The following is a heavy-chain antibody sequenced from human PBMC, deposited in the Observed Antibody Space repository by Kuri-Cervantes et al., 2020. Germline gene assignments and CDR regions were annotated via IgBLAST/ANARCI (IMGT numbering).Heavy chain of an antibody. J-gene: IGHJ4*01. D-gene: IGHD2/OR15-2a*01. CDR2: INPDSGGT. Sequence: ASVKVSCKVSGYTLTELSMHWVRQAPGQGLEWMGWINPDSGGTNYAQKFQGRVTMTRDTSISTAYLEVSSLGSDDTAVYYCARTLIGRTTWASAAGDYWGHGSPV. V-gene: IGHV1-2*02. CDR1: GYTLTELS. CDR3: ARTLIGRTTWASAAGDY.